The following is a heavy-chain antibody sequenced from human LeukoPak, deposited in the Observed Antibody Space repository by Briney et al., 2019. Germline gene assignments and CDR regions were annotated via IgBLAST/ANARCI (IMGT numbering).Heavy chain of an antibody. Sequence: PSETLSLTCAVYGGSFSGYYWSWIRQPPGKGLEWIGEINHSGSTNYNPSLKSRVTISVDTSKNQFSLKLSSVTAADTAVYYCARGQGSSSWYAAWGQGTLVTVSS. D-gene: IGHD6-13*01. V-gene: IGHV4-34*01. CDR3: ARGQGSSSWYAA. J-gene: IGHJ4*02. CDR1: GGSFSGYY. CDR2: INHSGST.